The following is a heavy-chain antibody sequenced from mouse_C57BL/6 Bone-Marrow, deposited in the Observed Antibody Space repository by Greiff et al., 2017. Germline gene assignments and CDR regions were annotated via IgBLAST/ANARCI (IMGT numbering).Heavy chain of an antibody. J-gene: IGHJ4*01. D-gene: IGHD2-3*01. V-gene: IGHV5-6*01. CDR3: ARGGGYYNYYAMDY. CDR2: ISSGGSYT. CDR1: GFTFSSYG. Sequence: DVHLVESGGDLVKPGGSLKLSCAASGFTFSSYGMSWVRQTPDKRLEWVATISSGGSYTYYPDSVKGRFTISRDNAKNTLYLQMSSLKSEDTAMYYCARGGGYYNYYAMDYWGKGTSVTVSS.